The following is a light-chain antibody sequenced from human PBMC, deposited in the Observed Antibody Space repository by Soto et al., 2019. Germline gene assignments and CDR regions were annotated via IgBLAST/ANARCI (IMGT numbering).Light chain of an antibody. J-gene: IGKJ2*01. CDR2: KAS. V-gene: IGKV1-5*03. Sequence: DIQMTQSLSTLSASVGDRVTITCRASQSISSWLAWYQQEPGKAPKLLIYKASSLESGVPSRFSGSGSGTEFTLTISSLQPDDFATYYCQQYNSYLYTFGQGTKLEIK. CDR1: QSISSW. CDR3: QQYNSYLYT.